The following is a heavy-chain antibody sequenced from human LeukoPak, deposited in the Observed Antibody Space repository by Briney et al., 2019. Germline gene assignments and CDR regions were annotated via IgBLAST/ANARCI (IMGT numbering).Heavy chain of an antibody. CDR2: IYYSGTT. CDR1: GGSISSGSYY. CDR3: ARRTPYSGSYIFDY. V-gene: IGHV4-39*01. J-gene: IGHJ4*02. D-gene: IGHD1-26*01. Sequence: PSETLSLTCTVSGGSISSGSYYWAWIRQPPGKGLEWIGSIYYSGTTYYNPSLKSRVTTSADTSKNQISLKLSSVTAADTAVYYCARRTPYSGSYIFDYWGQGTLVTVSS.